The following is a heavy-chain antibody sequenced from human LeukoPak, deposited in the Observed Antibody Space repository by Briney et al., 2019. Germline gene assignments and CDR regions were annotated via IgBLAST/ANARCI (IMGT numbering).Heavy chain of an antibody. CDR1: GFTFSSYG. Sequence: GGSLRLSCAASGFTFSSYGMHWVRQAPGKGLEWVAVISYDGSNKYYADSVKGRFTISRDNSKNTLYLQMNSLRAEDTAVYYCAKAAPYSEDAFDIWGQGTMVTVSS. V-gene: IGHV3-30*18. CDR3: AKAAPYSEDAFDI. D-gene: IGHD2-21*01. J-gene: IGHJ3*02. CDR2: ISYDGSNK.